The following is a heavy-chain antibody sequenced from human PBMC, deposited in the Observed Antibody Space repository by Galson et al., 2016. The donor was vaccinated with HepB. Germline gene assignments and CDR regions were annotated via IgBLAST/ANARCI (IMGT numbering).Heavy chain of an antibody. CDR1: GFTFSSHV. Sequence: SLRLSCAASGFTFSSHVIQWVRQAPGKGLEWVSMIAYDGSSTHYADYVKGRFTISRDNSKNTLYLQMNSLRVEDTAVYYCARDYYGSARSATGMDLWGQGTTVIVSS. V-gene: IGHV3-30-3*01. CDR2: IAYDGSST. CDR3: ARDYYGSARSATGMDL. D-gene: IGHD3-10*01. J-gene: IGHJ6*02.